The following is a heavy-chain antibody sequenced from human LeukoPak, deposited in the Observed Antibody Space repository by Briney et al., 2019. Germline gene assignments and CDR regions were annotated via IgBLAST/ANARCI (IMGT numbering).Heavy chain of an antibody. CDR3: AREGLAAAGSWLPAFDI. D-gene: IGHD6-13*01. J-gene: IGHJ3*02. CDR2: VYTSGST. V-gene: IGHV4-4*07. CDR1: GGSISSYY. Sequence: SETLSLTCTVSGGSISSYYWSWIRQPAGKGLEWIGRVYTSGSTNYNPSLKSRVTMSVDTSKNQFSLKLSSVTAADTAVYYCAREGLAAAGSWLPAFDIWGQGTMVTVSS.